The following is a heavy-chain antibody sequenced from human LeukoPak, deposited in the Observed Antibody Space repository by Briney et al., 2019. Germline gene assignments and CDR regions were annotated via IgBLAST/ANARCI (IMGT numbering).Heavy chain of an antibody. Sequence: PSETLSLTCTVSGGSISSSSYYWGWIRQPPGKGLEWIGSIYYSGSTYYNPSLKSRVTISVDTSKNQFSLKLSSVTAADTAVYYCAREAPHVDGYSDYWGQGTLVTASS. CDR3: AREAPHVDGYSDY. CDR1: GGSISSSSYY. V-gene: IGHV4-39*07. J-gene: IGHJ4*02. CDR2: IYYSGST. D-gene: IGHD5-12*01.